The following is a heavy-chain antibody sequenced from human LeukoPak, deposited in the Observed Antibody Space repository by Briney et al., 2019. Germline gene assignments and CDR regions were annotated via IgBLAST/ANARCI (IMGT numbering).Heavy chain of an antibody. J-gene: IGHJ6*02. CDR3: ARDRAYYYYYGMDV. Sequence: PGGALRLSCAASGFTFSDEYMSWIRQAPGKGLEWVSYISSSGSTIYYADSVKGRFTISRDNAKNSLYLQMNSLRAEDTAVYYCARDRAYYYYYGMDVWGQGTTVTVSS. D-gene: IGHD3-10*01. V-gene: IGHV3-11*04. CDR2: ISSSGSTI. CDR1: GFTFSDEY.